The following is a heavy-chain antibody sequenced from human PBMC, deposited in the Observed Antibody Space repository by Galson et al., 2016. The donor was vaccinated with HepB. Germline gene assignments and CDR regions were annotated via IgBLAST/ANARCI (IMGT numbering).Heavy chain of an antibody. V-gene: IGHV1-69*13. Sequence: SVKVSCKASGDTFRTYVISWVRQAPGQGLEWMGGIIPIFGTADYAQRFQGRVTITADESTSTAYMELSSLRSEDTAVYYCARDLHPTEQLLWFGELLKYWGQGTLVTVSS. J-gene: IGHJ4*02. CDR3: ARDLHPTEQLLWFGELLKY. CDR2: IIPIFGTA. CDR1: GDTFRTYV. D-gene: IGHD3-10*01.